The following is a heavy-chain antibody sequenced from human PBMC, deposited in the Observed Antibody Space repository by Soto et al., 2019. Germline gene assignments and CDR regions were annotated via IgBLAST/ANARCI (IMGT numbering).Heavy chain of an antibody. J-gene: IGHJ4*02. Sequence: QVQLVQSGAEVKKPGASVKVSCKASGYTFASSGISWVRQAPGQGLEWMAWISTYNGDSNYAPKLQGRVTVTTDTSTSTVCLELRSLRSDDTAVYYCARDLRSSIEEYFDSWGQGTLVTVSS. D-gene: IGHD6-13*01. V-gene: IGHV1-18*01. CDR2: ISTYNGDS. CDR3: ARDLRSSIEEYFDS. CDR1: GYTFASSG.